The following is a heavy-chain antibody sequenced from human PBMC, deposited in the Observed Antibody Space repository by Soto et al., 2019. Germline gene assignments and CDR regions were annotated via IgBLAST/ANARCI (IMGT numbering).Heavy chain of an antibody. CDR2: IYYSGSS. CDR3: ARHSSSSPIFDF. CDR1: GGSIGNSY. V-gene: IGHV4-59*08. D-gene: IGHD6-13*01. Sequence: SETLSLTCTVSGGSIGNSYWSWIRQSPGKGLEWIDYIYYSGSSNYNPSLKSRVSISVDTSKNQFSLKLSSVTAADTAVYYCARHSSSSPIFDFWGQGTLVTVSS. J-gene: IGHJ4*02.